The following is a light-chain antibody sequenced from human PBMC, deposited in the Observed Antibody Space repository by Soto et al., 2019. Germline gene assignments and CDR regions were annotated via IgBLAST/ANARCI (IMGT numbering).Light chain of an antibody. J-gene: IGLJ2*01. Sequence: QSALTQPASVSGSPGQSITISCTGTSSNVGSYKLVSWYQQHPGKAPKLMIFEVIKRPSGVSNRFSGSKSGNTASLTISGLQAEDEGDYYCCSYAGSTSLVFGGGTKLTVL. V-gene: IGLV2-23*02. CDR2: EVI. CDR1: SSNVGSYKL. CDR3: CSYAGSTSLV.